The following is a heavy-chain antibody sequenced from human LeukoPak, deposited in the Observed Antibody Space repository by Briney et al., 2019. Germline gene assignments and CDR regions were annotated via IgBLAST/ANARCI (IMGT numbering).Heavy chain of an antibody. CDR3: ARAMSIAARLQTIFDY. D-gene: IGHD6-6*01. CDR2: IYSSGST. V-gene: IGHV4-39*07. Sequence: PSETLSLTCSVSGASISSGSNYWGWIRQPPGKTLEWIGSIYSSGSTYYNPSLKSRVIIIIDTPKNHFSLTLSSVTAADTAVYYCARAMSIAARLQTIFDYWGQGTLVTVSS. J-gene: IGHJ4*02. CDR1: GASISSGSNY.